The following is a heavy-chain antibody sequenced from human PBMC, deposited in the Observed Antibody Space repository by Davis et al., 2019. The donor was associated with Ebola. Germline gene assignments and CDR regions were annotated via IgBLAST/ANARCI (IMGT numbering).Heavy chain of an antibody. CDR2: IYPTDSDT. CDR3: ASLRRTITGMDDAFDI. D-gene: IGHD2-8*02. J-gene: IGHJ3*02. Sequence: GESLKISCKGSGYSFTKYWIGWVRQMPGKGLEWLGIIYPTDSDTRYSPSFRGQVTISADKSSKTAFLQWSSLRASDTAMYYCASLRRTITGMDDAFDIWGQGTMVTVSS. CDR1: GYSFTKYW. V-gene: IGHV5-51*01.